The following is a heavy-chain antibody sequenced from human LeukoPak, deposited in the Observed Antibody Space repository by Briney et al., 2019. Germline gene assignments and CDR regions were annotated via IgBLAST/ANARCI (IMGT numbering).Heavy chain of an antibody. CDR1: LGSFTGFY. D-gene: IGHD4-17*01. Sequence: SQTLSLTSALYLGSFTGFYCSWIREPPGKGLEWIGEINHSGSTNYNPSLNSRVTISLDTSKNPFSLKPSPRTPEHPARSYSSRGYGKMNYWGQGTLVTVSS. CDR3: SRGYGKMNY. V-gene: IGHV4-34*01. J-gene: IGHJ4*02. CDR2: INHSGST.